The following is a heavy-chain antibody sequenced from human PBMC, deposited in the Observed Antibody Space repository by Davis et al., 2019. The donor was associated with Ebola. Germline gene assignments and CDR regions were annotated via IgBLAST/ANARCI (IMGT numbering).Heavy chain of an antibody. CDR2: IRSKAYGGTT. V-gene: IGHV3-49*04. Sequence: GESLKISCTASGFTFGDYAMSWVRQAPGKGLEWVGFIRSKAYGGTTEYAASVKGRFTISRDDSKSIAYLQMNSLKTEDTAVYYCSGSYRGFDYWGQGTLVTVSS. J-gene: IGHJ4*02. CDR3: SGSYRGFDY. CDR1: GFTFGDYA. D-gene: IGHD1-26*01.